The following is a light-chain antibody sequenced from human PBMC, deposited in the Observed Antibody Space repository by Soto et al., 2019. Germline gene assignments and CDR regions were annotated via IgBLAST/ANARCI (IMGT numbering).Light chain of an antibody. CDR3: QVWHIISDHVV. CDR1: NIGSKS. J-gene: IGLJ2*01. Sequence: SYELTQPPSVSVAPGQTARITCEGNNIGSKSVHWYQQKPGQAPVLVVYGDSDRPSGTPERFSGPDSGNTATLTIGGVEAGDEADYYCQVWHIISDHVVFGGGTKLTVL. CDR2: GDS. V-gene: IGLV3-21*02.